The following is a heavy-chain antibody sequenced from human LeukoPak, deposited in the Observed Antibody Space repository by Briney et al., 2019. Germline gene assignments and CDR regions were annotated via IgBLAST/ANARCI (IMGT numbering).Heavy chain of an antibody. CDR3: AKGVTTIQRFSRGFPYYFDY. V-gene: IGHV3-53*01. CDR1: EFTVNNNY. D-gene: IGHD2-21*02. J-gene: IGHJ4*02. CDR2: IYSAGST. Sequence: GGSLRLSCAASEFTVNNNYMSWVRQAPGKGLEWVSTIYSAGSTNYADSVKGRFTISRDNSKNTMYLQMNSLRAEDTAVYYCAKGVTTIQRFSRGFPYYFDYWGQGTLVTVSS.